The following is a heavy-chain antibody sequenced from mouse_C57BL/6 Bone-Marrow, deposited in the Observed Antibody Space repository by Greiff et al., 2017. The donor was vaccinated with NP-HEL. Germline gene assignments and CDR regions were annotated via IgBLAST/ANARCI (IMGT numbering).Heavy chain of an antibody. Sequence: VKLMESGAELVRPGTSVKMSCKASGYTFTNYWIGWAKQRPGHGLEWIGDIYPGGGYTNYNEKFKGKATLTADKSSSTAYMQFSSLTSEDSAIYYCARRDWDAYAMDYWGQGTSVTVSS. CDR2: IYPGGGYT. D-gene: IGHD4-1*01. CDR1: GYTFTNYW. CDR3: ARRDWDAYAMDY. J-gene: IGHJ4*01. V-gene: IGHV1-63*01.